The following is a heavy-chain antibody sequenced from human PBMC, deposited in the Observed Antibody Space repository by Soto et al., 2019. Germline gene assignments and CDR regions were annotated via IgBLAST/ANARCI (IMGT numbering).Heavy chain of an antibody. CDR1: GGSFSGYY. Sequence: SETLSLTCAVYGGSFSGYYRSWIRPPPGKGLEWVGEINHSGSTNYNPSLKSGVTISVHTSKNQFSLKLSSVTAADTAVYYCARNGSYYYFLIGYYFGGGMDVWGQGTTVTVS. D-gene: IGHD3-3*01. V-gene: IGHV4-34*01. CDR3: ARNGSYYYFLIGYYFGGGMDV. J-gene: IGHJ6*02. CDR2: INHSGST.